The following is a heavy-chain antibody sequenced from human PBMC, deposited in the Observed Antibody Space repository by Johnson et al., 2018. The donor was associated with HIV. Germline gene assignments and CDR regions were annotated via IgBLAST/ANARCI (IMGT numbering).Heavy chain of an antibody. CDR2: IRFDGSDE. J-gene: IGHJ3*02. V-gene: IGHV3-30*02. D-gene: IGHD6-6*01. CDR1: GVTISRFG. CDR3: AKGESSSSEPDAFDI. Sequence: QVQLVESGGGVVQPGGSLRLSCAASGVTISRFGMHWVRQALGKGLEWVAFIRFDGSDEYYSNSVKGRFTISRDNSKNTLYLQMNSLRAEDTAVYYCAKGESSSSEPDAFDIWGQGTMVTVSS.